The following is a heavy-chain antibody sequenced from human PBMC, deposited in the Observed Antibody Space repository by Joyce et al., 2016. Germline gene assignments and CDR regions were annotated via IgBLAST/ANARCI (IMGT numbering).Heavy chain of an antibody. D-gene: IGHD3-16*02. Sequence: QVQLVESGGGVVQPGRSLRVSCAATGIIFNKYAMHWVGQAPGKGPEWVAVISAEGQTRYSADSLKGRLAISRDNSKNTLYLEMTSLTPEDTAVYYCTTLSGPSDYWGQGTLVTVSA. CDR3: TTLSGPSDY. CDR1: GIIFNKYA. CDR2: ISAEGQTR. V-gene: IGHV3-30*09. J-gene: IGHJ4*02.